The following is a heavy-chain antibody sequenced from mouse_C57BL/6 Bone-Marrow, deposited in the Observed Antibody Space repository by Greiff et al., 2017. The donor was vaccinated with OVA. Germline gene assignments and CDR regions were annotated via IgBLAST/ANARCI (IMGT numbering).Heavy chain of an antibody. CDR3: ARSKYFDY. V-gene: IGHV1-54*01. CDR1: GYAFTNYL. J-gene: IGHJ2*01. Sequence: VQLQQSGAELVRPGTSVKVSCKASGYAFTNYLIEWVKQRPGQGLEWIGVINPGSGGTNYNEKFKGKATLTADKSSSTAYMQLSSLTSEDSAVYFCARSKYFDYWGKGTTLTVSS. CDR2: INPGSGGT.